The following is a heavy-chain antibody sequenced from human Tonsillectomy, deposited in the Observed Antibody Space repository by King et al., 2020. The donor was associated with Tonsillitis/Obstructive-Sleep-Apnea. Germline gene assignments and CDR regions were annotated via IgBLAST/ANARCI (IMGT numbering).Heavy chain of an antibody. CDR3: ARGFYDFWSGSQPRWFDP. Sequence: QLQESGPGLVKPSETLSLTCTVSGGSISSYYWSWIRQPPGKGLEWIGYIYYSGSTNYNPSLQSRVTISVDTSKNQFSLKLSSVTAADTAVYYCARGFYDFWSGSQPRWFDPWGQGTLVTVSS. CDR2: IYYSGST. CDR1: GGSISSYY. D-gene: IGHD3-3*01. J-gene: IGHJ5*02. V-gene: IGHV4-59*08.